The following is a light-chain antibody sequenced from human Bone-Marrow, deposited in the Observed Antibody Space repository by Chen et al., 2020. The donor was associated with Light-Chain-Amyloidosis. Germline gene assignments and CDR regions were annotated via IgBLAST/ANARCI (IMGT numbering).Light chain of an antibody. Sequence: SYELTQPPSVSVSPGPTARITCSGDDLPTKYAYWYQQKPGQAPVLVIHRDTERPSGISERFSGSSSATTATLTISGVQAEDEADYHCQSADSSGTYEVIFGGGTKLTVL. V-gene: IGLV3-25*03. CDR1: DLPTKY. CDR2: RDT. CDR3: QSADSSGTYEVI. J-gene: IGLJ2*01.